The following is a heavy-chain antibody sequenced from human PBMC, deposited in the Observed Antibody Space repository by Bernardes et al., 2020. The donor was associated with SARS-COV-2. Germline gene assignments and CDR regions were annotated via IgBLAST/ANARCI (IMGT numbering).Heavy chain of an antibody. V-gene: IGHV3-23*01. J-gene: IGHJ6*03. Sequence: GGSLRLSCAASGFTFSSYAMSWVRQAPGKGLEWVSAISGSGGSTYYADSVKGRFTISRDNSKNTLYLQMNSLRAEDTAVYYCAKGASPGPLYYYYYMDVWGKGTTVTVSS. CDR1: GFTFSSYA. CDR3: AKGASPGPLYYYYYMDV. CDR2: ISGSGGST. D-gene: IGHD2-2*01.